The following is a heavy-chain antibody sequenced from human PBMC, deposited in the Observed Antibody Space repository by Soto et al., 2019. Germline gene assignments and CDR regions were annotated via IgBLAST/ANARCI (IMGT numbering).Heavy chain of an antibody. CDR2: IYYSGST. J-gene: IGHJ2*01. CDR3: ASQRGWYFDL. CDR1: GGYISSGGYY. D-gene: IGHD3-10*01. Sequence: QVQLQESGPGLVKPSQTLSLTCTVSGGYISSGGYYWSWIRQHPGKGLEWIGYIYYSGSTYYNPSLTSRVTIAVDTSKNQFSLKLSSVTAAVTAVYYSASQRGWYFDLWTRGTLVTVSS. V-gene: IGHV4-31*03.